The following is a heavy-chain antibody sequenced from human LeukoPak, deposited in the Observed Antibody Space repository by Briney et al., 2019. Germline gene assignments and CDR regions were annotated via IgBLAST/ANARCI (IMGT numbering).Heavy chain of an antibody. V-gene: IGHV3-53*01. CDR1: GFTVSSNY. D-gene: IGHD3-10*01. CDR2: IYSGGST. J-gene: IGHJ6*04. CDR3: ARDLHYYGSGSSTRPNYYYYGMDV. Sequence: GGSLRLSCAASGFTVSSNYMSWVRQAPGKGLEWVSVIYSGGSTYYADSVKGRFTISRDNSKNTLYLQMNSLRAEDTAEYYCARDLHYYGSGSSTRPNYYYYGMDVWGKGTTVTVSS.